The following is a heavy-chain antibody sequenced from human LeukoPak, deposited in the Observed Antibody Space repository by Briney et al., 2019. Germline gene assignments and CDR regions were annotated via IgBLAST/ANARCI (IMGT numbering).Heavy chain of an antibody. Sequence: SETQSLTCHVSGASNKNYYCSWIRQPPGERLEWIGYISYSGSTRYNPSLRSRVTMSVDTSSDQFSLNLNSVTAADTAVYYCARHDRTADNDDPNWFEPGGPRILVTVSS. CDR2: ISYSGST. J-gene: IGHJ5*02. V-gene: IGHV4-59*08. CDR1: GASNKNYY. CDR3: ARHDRTADNDDPNWFEP. D-gene: IGHD2-21*02.